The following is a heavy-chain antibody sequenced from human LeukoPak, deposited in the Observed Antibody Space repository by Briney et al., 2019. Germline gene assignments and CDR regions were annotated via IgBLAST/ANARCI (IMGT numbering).Heavy chain of an antibody. V-gene: IGHV3-33*06. J-gene: IGHJ4*02. Sequence: PGGSLRLSCAASGFTFSSYGMHWVRQAPGKGLEWVAVIWYDGSNKYYADSVKGRFTISRDNSKNTLYLQMNSLRAEDTAVYYCAKMVDTAMVIDYWGQGNLVTVSS. CDR1: GFTFSSYG. CDR2: IWYDGSNK. CDR3: AKMVDTAMVIDY. D-gene: IGHD5-18*01.